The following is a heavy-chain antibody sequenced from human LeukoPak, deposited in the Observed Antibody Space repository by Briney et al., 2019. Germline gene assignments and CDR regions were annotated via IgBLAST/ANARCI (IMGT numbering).Heavy chain of an antibody. J-gene: IGHJ4*02. CDR1: GGSISSGDYY. CDR2: INNGGST. Sequence: SQTLSLTCSVSGGSISSGDYYWRWIRQPPGTGLEWIGYINNGGSTYYNPSLTSRVTISVDMSKNQFSLKLSSVTAADTAVYYCARDRFRYCTNGVCSYFDYWGQGTLVTVSS. CDR3: ARDRFRYCTNGVCSYFDY. V-gene: IGHV4-30-4*01. D-gene: IGHD2-8*01.